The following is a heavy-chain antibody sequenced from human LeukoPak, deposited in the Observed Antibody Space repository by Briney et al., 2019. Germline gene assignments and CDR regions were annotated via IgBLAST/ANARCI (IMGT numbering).Heavy chain of an antibody. CDR3: ARDSGGYYYYGMDV. J-gene: IGHJ6*02. Sequence: GGSLRLSCAASGFTFSSYGMHWARQAPGKGLEWVAVIWYDGSNKYYADSVKGRFTISRDNSKNTLYLQMNSLRAEDTAVYYCARDSGGYYYYGMDVWGQGTTVTVSS. CDR2: IWYDGSNK. CDR1: GFTFSSYG. D-gene: IGHD3-10*01. V-gene: IGHV3-33*01.